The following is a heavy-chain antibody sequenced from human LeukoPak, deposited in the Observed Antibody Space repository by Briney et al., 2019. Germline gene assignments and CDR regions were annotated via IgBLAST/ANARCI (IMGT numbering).Heavy chain of an antibody. V-gene: IGHV3-48*04. J-gene: IGHJ5*02. CDR2: ISSSSSTI. CDR1: GFTFSSYS. D-gene: IGHD3-22*01. CDR3: AREPHGYYYGKDNWFDP. Sequence: SGGSLRLSCAASGFTFSSYSMNWVRQAPGKGLEWVSYISSSSSTIYYADSVKGRFTISRDNAKNSLYLQMNSLRAEDTAVYYCAREPHGYYYGKDNWFDPWGQGTLVTVSS.